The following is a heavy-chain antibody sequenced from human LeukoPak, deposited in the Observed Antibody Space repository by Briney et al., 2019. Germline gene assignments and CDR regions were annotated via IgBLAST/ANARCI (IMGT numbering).Heavy chain of an antibody. Sequence: PGGSLRLSCAASGFTFSNFGMHWVRQAPGKGLEWVSFIRYDANNEYYADSVKGRFTISRDNSKNTLYLQMNSLRAEDTAIYYCAKAPNFMTIVTTIDYWGQGTLVTVSS. CDR3: AKAPNFMTIVTTIDY. D-gene: IGHD4-11*01. CDR1: GFTFSNFG. J-gene: IGHJ4*02. CDR2: IRYDANNE. V-gene: IGHV3-30*02.